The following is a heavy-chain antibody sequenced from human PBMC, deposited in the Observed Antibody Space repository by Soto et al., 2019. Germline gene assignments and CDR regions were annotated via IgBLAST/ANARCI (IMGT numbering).Heavy chain of an antibody. D-gene: IGHD6-13*01. J-gene: IGHJ5*02. Sequence: LSLTCTVSGDFISSNYWSWIRQPAGKGLEWIGRIYSSGSTNYNPALKSRVTMSVDTSKNQFSLKLSSVAAADTAVYYCARVGSSLFGDWFDPWGQGTLVTVSS. CDR1: GDFISSNY. V-gene: IGHV4-4*07. CDR3: ARVGSSLFGDWFDP. CDR2: IYSSGST.